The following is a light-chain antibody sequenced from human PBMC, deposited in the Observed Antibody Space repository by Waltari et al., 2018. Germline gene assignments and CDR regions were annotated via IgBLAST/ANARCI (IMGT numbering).Light chain of an antibody. CDR2: NGN. V-gene: IGKV1-39*01. CDR3: QQYSSLPFT. J-gene: IGKJ3*01. Sequence: DTQMTQSPSSRAASAGDRVTITCRARQDINRYLNWYQKKKGKAPNLLIYNGNRLESGLPSRFSGSGSGTEFTLTISNVQAEDFATDYCQQYSSLPFTFGAGTKLDIK. CDR1: QDINRY.